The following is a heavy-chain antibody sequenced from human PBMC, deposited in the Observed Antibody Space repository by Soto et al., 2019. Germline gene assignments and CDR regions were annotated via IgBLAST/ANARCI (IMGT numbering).Heavy chain of an antibody. J-gene: IGHJ4*02. Sequence: QEQLQESGPGLVKPSETLSLPCTISGCSIETFYWSWIRQPPGKGLEWIGYISNSGSTNYNPSLERRVIVSVDTAKNEFSLKLNSVTAADTATYYCARILRDCQGWYHHDFWGQGTLVTVAS. V-gene: IGHV4-59*01. CDR2: ISNSGST. CDR3: ARILRDCQGWYHHDF. CDR1: GCSIETFY. D-gene: IGHD6-19*01.